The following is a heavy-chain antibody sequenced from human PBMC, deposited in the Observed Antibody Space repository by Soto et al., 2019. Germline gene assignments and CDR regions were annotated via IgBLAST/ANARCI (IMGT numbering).Heavy chain of an antibody. Sequence: QVQLVQSGAEVKKPGSSVNVSCKASGGTFSSYAISWVRQAPGQGLEWMGGIIHIFGTANCAKKFQGRVTITGDESTSTAYIVRSSLKSEDRGVYYCAGSSKPLYYYYGRDVWGQGTTVTVSS. J-gene: IGHJ6*02. CDR2: IIHIFGTA. CDR1: GGTFSSYA. D-gene: IGHD6-25*01. V-gene: IGHV1-69*12. CDR3: AGSSKPLYYYYGRDV.